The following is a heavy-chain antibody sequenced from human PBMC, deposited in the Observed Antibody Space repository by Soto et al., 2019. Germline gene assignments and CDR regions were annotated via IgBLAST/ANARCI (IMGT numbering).Heavy chain of an antibody. CDR2: IYYSGST. Sequence: QLQLQESGPGLVKPSETLSLTCTVSGGSISSSSYYWGWIRQPPGKGLEWIGSIYYSGSTYYNPCLKRCGTRSGDTSKDQCSLKLSSVTAADTAVYYCAGHTVAVSDFGDPDLVNLRSYYFDYWGQGTLVTVSS. CDR1: GGSISSSSYY. J-gene: IGHJ4*02. D-gene: IGHD6-19*01. V-gene: IGHV4-39*01. CDR3: AGHTVAVSDFGDPDLVNLRSYYFDY.